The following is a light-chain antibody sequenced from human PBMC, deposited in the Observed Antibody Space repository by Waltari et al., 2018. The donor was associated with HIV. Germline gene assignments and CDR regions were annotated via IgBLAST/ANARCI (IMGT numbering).Light chain of an antibody. J-gene: IGLJ3*02. CDR2: DDS. V-gene: IGLV3-21*02. CDR1: NTGSKS. Sequence: STVLTQPPSVSVAPGQTPRITCGGHNTGSKSVHWYQQRPGQAPVVVGFDDSDRSSGIPEGFAGANAGNTATLTSSRVEAGDEADYYCQVWDSSRDWVFGGGTKLTVL. CDR3: QVWDSSRDWV.